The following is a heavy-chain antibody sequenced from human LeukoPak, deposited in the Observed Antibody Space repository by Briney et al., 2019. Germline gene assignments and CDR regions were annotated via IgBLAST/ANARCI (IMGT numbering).Heavy chain of an antibody. CDR2: INPNSGGT. CDR1: GYTFTGYY. Sequence: ASVKVSCKASGYTFTGYYMHWVRQAPGQGLEWMGWINPNSGGTNYAQKFQGRVTMTRDTSISTAYMELSRLRSDDTAVYYCARGRYYYDSSGYQVWGQGTLVTVSS. J-gene: IGHJ4*02. D-gene: IGHD3-22*01. V-gene: IGHV1-2*02. CDR3: ARGRYYYDSSGYQV.